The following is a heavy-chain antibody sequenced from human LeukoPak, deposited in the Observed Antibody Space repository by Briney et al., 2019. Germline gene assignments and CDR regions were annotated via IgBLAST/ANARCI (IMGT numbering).Heavy chain of an antibody. CDR3: ARERGGYNWFDP. D-gene: IGHD2-15*01. Sequence: SETLSLTCTVSGYSISSGYYWGWIRQPPGKGLEWIGSIYHSGSTYYNPSLKSRVTISVDTSKNQFSLKLSSVTAADTAVYYCARERGGYNWFDPWGQGTLVTVSS. V-gene: IGHV4-38-2*02. CDR1: GYSISSGYY. J-gene: IGHJ5*02. CDR2: IYHSGST.